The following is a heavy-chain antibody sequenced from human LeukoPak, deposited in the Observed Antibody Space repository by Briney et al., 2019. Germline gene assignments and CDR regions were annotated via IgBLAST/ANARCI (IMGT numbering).Heavy chain of an antibody. J-gene: IGHJ5*02. Sequence: HPGGSLRLSCAASGFTFSSYGMHWVRQAPGKGLEWVAFIRYDGSNKYYADSVKGRFTISRDNSKNTLYLQMNSLRAEDTAVYYCAKDQTGTGGRNWFDPWGQGTLVTVSS. CDR2: IRYDGSNK. CDR3: AKDQTGTGGRNWFDP. V-gene: IGHV3-30*02. CDR1: GFTFSSYG. D-gene: IGHD1/OR15-1a*01.